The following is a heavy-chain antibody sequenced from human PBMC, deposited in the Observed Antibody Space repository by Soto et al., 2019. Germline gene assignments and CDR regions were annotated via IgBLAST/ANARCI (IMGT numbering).Heavy chain of an antibody. J-gene: IGHJ5*02. CDR2: IYYSGST. Sequence: SETLSLTCTVSGGSISSYYWSWIRQPPGKGLEWIGYIYYSGSTNYNPSLKSRVTISVDTSKNQFSLKLSSVTAADTAAYYCARGFYDFWSGYPNWFDPWGQGTLVTVSS. D-gene: IGHD3-3*01. CDR1: GGSISSYY. CDR3: ARGFYDFWSGYPNWFDP. V-gene: IGHV4-59*01.